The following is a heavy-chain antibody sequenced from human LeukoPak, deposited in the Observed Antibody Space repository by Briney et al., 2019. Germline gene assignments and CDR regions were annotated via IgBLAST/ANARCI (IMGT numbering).Heavy chain of an antibody. CDR2: IKQGGNTK. CDR3: VRGPHLGDYVDYLDS. D-gene: IGHD4-17*01. CDR1: GFTFSNHW. Sequence: PGGSLRLSCVASGFTFSNHWMTWVRLAPGKGLEWVAHIKQGGNTKHYVGSVKGRFTISRDDAQNTLYLQMDSLRAEDTPVYYCVRGPHLGDYVDYLDSWGQGTRVTVSS. J-gene: IGHJ4*02. V-gene: IGHV3-7*01.